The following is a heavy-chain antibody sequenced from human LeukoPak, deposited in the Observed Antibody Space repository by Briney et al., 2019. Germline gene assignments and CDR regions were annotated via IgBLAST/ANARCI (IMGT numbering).Heavy chain of an antibody. CDR1: EFTFSDYA. V-gene: IGHV3-23*01. CDR2: ITGSGGST. Sequence: GGSLRLSCVASEFTFSDYAMSWVRQAPGKGLEWVSAITGSGGSTYYADSVKGRFTISRDNSKNTLYLQMNSPRADDTAVYYCAKGKDCWGQGTLVTVPS. J-gene: IGHJ4*02. CDR3: AKGKDC.